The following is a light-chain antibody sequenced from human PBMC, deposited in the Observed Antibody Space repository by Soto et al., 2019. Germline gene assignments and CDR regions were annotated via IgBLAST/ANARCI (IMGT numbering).Light chain of an antibody. CDR3: QHYKDYSWT. V-gene: IGKV3-11*01. J-gene: IGKJ1*01. Sequence: EIVLTQSPGTLSLSPGERATLSCRTSQNINKYLAWYQQKPGQAPRLLIYDASNRATGIPARFSGSGSGTDFTLTISSLEPEDFAVYYCQHYKDYSWTFGQGTKVEIK. CDR2: DAS. CDR1: QNINKY.